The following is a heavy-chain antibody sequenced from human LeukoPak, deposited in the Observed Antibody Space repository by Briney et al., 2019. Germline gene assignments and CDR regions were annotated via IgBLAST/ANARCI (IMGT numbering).Heavy chain of an antibody. D-gene: IGHD6-19*01. Sequence: ASVKVSCKASGYTFTGYYMHCVRQAPGQGLEWMGWINPNSGGTNYAQKFQGRVTMTRDTSISTAYMELSRLRSDDTAVYYYARGSEGSDDAFDIWGQGTMVTVSS. CDR3: ARGSEGSDDAFDI. CDR1: GYTFTGYY. J-gene: IGHJ3*02. CDR2: INPNSGGT. V-gene: IGHV1-2*02.